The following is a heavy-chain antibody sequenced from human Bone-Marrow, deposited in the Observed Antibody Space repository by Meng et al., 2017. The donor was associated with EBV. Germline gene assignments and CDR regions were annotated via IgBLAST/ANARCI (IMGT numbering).Heavy chain of an antibody. CDR1: GYTFSSFT. Sequence: QIQVVQSGGEVQKPGASVRVSCKTSGYTFSSFTLNWVRQVHGQGFEWVGWIHGYSANTHYAQKFHGRVNMSTDTSTDTSYMELKNLRPDDTAIYYCVRFSNYVLDHWGQGTLVTVSS. J-gene: IGHJ4*02. V-gene: IGHV1-18*01. D-gene: IGHD3-10*01. CDR2: IHGYSANT. CDR3: VRFSNYVLDH.